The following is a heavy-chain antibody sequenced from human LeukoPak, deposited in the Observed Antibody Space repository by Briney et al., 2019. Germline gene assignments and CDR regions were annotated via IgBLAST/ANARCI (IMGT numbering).Heavy chain of an antibody. V-gene: IGHV1-2*02. D-gene: IGHD1-26*01. J-gene: IGHJ1*01. CDR3: ARLGATTYDY. Sequence: ASVKVSCKASGYTFIGYYIHWVRQAPGQGLEWMGWINPDNGDTNYAQKFQGRVTMTRDTSISTAYMELIRLTSDDTATYYCARLGATTYDYWGQGALVTVSS. CDR1: GYTFIGYY. CDR2: INPDNGDT.